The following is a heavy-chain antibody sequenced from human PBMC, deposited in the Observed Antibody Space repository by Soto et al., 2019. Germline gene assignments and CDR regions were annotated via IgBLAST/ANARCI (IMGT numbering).Heavy chain of an antibody. CDR3: ASWGAIAVAGTWHGWFDP. J-gene: IGHJ5*02. CDR2: IYYSGST. D-gene: IGHD6-19*01. Sequence: SETLSLTCTVSGGSISSYYWSWIRQPPGKGLEWIGHIYYSGSTNYNPSLKSRVTISVDTSKNQFSLKLSSVTAADTAVYYCASWGAIAVAGTWHGWFDPWGQGTLVTVS. CDR1: GGSISSYY. V-gene: IGHV4-59*08.